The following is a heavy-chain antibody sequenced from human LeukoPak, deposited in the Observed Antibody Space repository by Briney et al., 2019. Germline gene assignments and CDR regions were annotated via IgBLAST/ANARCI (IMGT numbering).Heavy chain of an antibody. V-gene: IGHV3-30-3*01. Sequence: GGSLRLSCAAPGFTFSSYAMHWVRQAPGKGLEWVAVISYDGSNKYYADSVKGRFTISRDNSKNTLYLQMNSLRAEDTAVYYCARAGIAVAPNSPGVSFYFDYWGQGTLVTVSS. CDR2: ISYDGSNK. J-gene: IGHJ4*02. D-gene: IGHD6-19*01. CDR3: ARAGIAVAPNSPGVSFYFDY. CDR1: GFTFSSYA.